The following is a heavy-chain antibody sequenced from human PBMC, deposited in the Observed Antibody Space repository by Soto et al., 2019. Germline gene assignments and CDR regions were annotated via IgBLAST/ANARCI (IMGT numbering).Heavy chain of an antibody. CDR2: ISYDGSNK. J-gene: IGHJ4*02. CDR1: GFTFSSYV. CDR3: AREGRIAGGLDY. Sequence: QVQLVESGGGVVQPGRSLRLSCAASGFTFSSYVMHWVRQAPGKGLEWVAVISYDGSNKYYADSVKGRFTISRDNSKNTRYLQMNSLRAEDTAVFCCAREGRIAGGLDYWGQGTLVTVSS. D-gene: IGHD6-13*01. V-gene: IGHV3-30*03.